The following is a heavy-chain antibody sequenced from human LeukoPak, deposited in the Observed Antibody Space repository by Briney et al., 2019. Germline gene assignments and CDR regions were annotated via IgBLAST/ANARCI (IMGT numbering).Heavy chain of an antibody. CDR1: GFTVSSNY. V-gene: IGHV3-69-1*01. Sequence: PGGSLRLSCAASGFTVSSNYMSWVRQAPGKGLEWVSCISSSSTIYYADSVKGRFTISRDNAKNSLYLQMNSLRAEDTAVYYCARGSGITGTTDLDVWGKGTTVTVSS. CDR2: ISSSSTI. J-gene: IGHJ6*04. D-gene: IGHD1-7*01. CDR3: ARGSGITGTTDLDV.